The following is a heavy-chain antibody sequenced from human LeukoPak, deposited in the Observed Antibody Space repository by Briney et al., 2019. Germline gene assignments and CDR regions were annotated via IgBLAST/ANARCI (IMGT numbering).Heavy chain of an antibody. CDR1: GFTFSSHS. D-gene: IGHD5-12*01. V-gene: IGHV3-7*01. Sequence: GGSLRLSCAASGFTFSSHSMNWVRQAPGKGLEWVTNINPDGSEQHYMDSVEGRFTISRDNAKNSLFLQMTSLRAGDTAVYNCGREQSGYDWEWGQGTLVTVSS. CDR3: GREQSGYDWE. J-gene: IGHJ4*02. CDR2: INPDGSEQ.